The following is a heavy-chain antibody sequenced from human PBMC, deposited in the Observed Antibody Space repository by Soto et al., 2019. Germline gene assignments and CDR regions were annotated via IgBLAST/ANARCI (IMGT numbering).Heavy chain of an antibody. V-gene: IGHV3-64D*06. CDR3: VKENTGYYDY. CDR1: GFTFSSYP. J-gene: IGHJ4*02. CDR2: ISADGRVT. D-gene: IGHD3-9*01. Sequence: GGSLRLSCSASGFTFSSYPMHWVRQAPGKGLEYVSAISADGRVTYYGASVKGRFNISRDNSENTLYIQMTSLRPADTAVYYCVKENTGYYDYWGQGT.